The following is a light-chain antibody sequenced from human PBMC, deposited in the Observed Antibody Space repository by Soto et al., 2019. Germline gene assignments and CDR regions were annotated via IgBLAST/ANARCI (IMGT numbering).Light chain of an antibody. CDR2: GTS. CDR3: QQYGTSPLT. CDR1: QSVTSIY. J-gene: IGKJ4*01. V-gene: IGKV3-20*01. Sequence: EIVLTQSPGTLSLSPGERATLSCRASQSVTSIYLAWYQRKPGQAPRLLIHGTSTRAPGIPDRFSGSGSGTKFTLTNNRPEPEEFAMYYCQQYGTSPLTFGGGTKVEVK.